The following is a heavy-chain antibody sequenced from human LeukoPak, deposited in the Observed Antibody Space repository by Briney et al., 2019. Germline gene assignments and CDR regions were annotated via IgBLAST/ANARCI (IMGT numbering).Heavy chain of an antibody. CDR2: ISAYNGNT. J-gene: IGHJ4*02. Sequence: GASVKVSCKASGYTFTSYGISWVRQAPGQGLEWMGWISAYNGNTNYAQKLRGRVTMTTDTSTSTAYMELRSLRSDDTAVYYCARDGFEDGYSIRPLDYWGQGTLVTVSS. CDR1: GYTFTSYG. CDR3: ARDGFEDGYSIRPLDY. D-gene: IGHD6-13*01. V-gene: IGHV1-18*04.